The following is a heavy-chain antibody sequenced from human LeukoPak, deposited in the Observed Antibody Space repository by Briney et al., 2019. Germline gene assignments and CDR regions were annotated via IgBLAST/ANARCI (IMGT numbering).Heavy chain of an antibody. CDR2: IYYGGST. CDR3: ARTKGVTYGDYEGAFDY. D-gene: IGHD4-17*01. Sequence: SETLSLTCTVSGGSISGYYWSWIRQPPGKGLEWIGYIYYGGSTNYNPSLKSRVTISVDTSKNQFSLKLSSVTAADTAVYYCARTKGVTYGDYEGAFDYWGQGTLVTVSS. V-gene: IGHV4-59*01. CDR1: GGSISGYY. J-gene: IGHJ4*02.